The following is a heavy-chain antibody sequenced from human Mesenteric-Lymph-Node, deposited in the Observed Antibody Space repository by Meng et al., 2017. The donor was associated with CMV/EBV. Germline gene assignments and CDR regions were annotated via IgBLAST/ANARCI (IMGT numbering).Heavy chain of an antibody. CDR1: GGSFSGYY. CDR3: ARHQRWLKSEGGFNY. CDR2: INHSGST. V-gene: IGHV4-34*01. D-gene: IGHD4-23*01. J-gene: IGHJ4*02. Sequence: VQLQQWGLGLLKPSETLSLTCAVYGGSFSGYYWSWIRQPPGKGLEWIGEINHSGSTNYNPSLKSRVTISVDTSKNQFSLKLSSVTAADTAVYYCARHQRWLKSEGGFNYWGQGTLVTVSS.